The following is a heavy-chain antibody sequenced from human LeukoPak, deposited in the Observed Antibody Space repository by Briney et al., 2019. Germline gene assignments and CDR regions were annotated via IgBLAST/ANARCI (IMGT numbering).Heavy chain of an antibody. Sequence: SVKVSCKASGGTFSSYAISWVRQAPGQGLEWMGGIIPIFGTASYAQKFQGRVTITTDESTSTAYMELSSLRSEDTAVYYCARGPGDFYDSSGYYYVPDYWGQGTLVTVSP. D-gene: IGHD3-22*01. CDR2: IIPIFGTA. CDR3: ARGPGDFYDSSGYYYVPDY. J-gene: IGHJ4*02. CDR1: GGTFSSYA. V-gene: IGHV1-69*05.